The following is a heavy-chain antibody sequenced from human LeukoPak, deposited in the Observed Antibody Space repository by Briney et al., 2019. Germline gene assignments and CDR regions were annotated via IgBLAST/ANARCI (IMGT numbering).Heavy chain of an antibody. CDR2: ISSSRSTI. J-gene: IGHJ3*01. Sequence: GGSLRLSCSASGFMFSSCVMHWVRRAPGKGLEWVSYISSSRSTIFYADSVKGRFTVSRDNAENSLYLQMNSLRDEDTAVYYCARDSPGWVAFDVWGQGTMVTVSS. D-gene: IGHD1-26*01. CDR1: GFMFSSCV. CDR3: ARDSPGWVAFDV. V-gene: IGHV3-48*02.